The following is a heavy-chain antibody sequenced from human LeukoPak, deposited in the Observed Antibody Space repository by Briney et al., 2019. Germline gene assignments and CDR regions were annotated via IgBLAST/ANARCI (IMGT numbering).Heavy chain of an antibody. J-gene: IGHJ4*02. Sequence: GGSLRLSCAASGFTFSRYNMNWARQAPGKGLEWVSYISSSSSTIYYADSVKGRFTISRDNAKNSLYLQMDSLRDEDTAVYYCAKYNSGSGKALDYWGQGTLVTVSS. V-gene: IGHV3-48*02. D-gene: IGHD3-10*01. CDR1: GFTFSRYN. CDR2: ISSSSSTI. CDR3: AKYNSGSGKALDY.